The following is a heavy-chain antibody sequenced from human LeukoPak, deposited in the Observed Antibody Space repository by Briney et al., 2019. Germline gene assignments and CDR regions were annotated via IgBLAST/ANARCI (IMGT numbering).Heavy chain of an antibody. V-gene: IGHV3-43*01. Sequence: GGSLRLSCAASGFTFDDYSMHWVRQAPGKGLQWVSLITWDGGGTYHADPVKGRFTISRDNSKNSLYLQMNSLKTEDTALYFCAKDQYYGTGTYRELDYWGQGTLVTVSS. J-gene: IGHJ4*02. CDR3: AKDQYYGTGTYRELDY. CDR1: GFTFDDYS. D-gene: IGHD3-10*01. CDR2: ITWDGGGT.